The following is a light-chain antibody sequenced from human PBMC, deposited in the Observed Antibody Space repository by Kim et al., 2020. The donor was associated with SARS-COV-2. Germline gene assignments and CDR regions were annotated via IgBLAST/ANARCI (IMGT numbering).Light chain of an antibody. J-gene: IGKJ2*01. Sequence: EIVLTQSPGILSLSPGDRATLSCRASQGINNNFIAWYRQRPGQSPSLLIYAASTRAAGIPDRFSGSGYRTDFSLTISRLEPEDFAVYYCQQYGSSPQTFGQGTKVDSK. CDR2: AAS. V-gene: IGKV3-20*01. CDR3: QQYGSSPQT. CDR1: QGINNNF.